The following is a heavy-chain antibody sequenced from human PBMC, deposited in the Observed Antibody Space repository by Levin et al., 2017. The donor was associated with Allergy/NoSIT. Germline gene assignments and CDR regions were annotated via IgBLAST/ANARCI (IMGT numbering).Heavy chain of an antibody. CDR2: INANSGDT. Sequence: ASVKVSCKASGYSFTDYYIHWVRQAPGQGLQWMGWINANSGDTNYAQKFQGRVTMTRDTSNNTAYMELGRLRSDDTAVYYCARAWQKGADNWGQGTLVTVSS. J-gene: IGHJ4*02. CDR1: GYSFTDYY. V-gene: IGHV1-2*02. D-gene: IGHD3-16*01. CDR3: ARAWQKGADN.